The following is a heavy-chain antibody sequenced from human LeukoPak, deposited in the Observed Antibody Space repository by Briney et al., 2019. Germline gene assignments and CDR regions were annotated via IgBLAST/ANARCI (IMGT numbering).Heavy chain of an antibody. Sequence: SETLSLTCTVSGGSISSGDYYWSWIRQPPGKGLEWIGYIYYSGSTYYNPSLKSRVTISVDTPKNQFSLKLSSVTAADTAVYYCVRSVVVTAKSGAYAFDIWGQGTMVTVSS. CDR1: GGSISSGDYY. J-gene: IGHJ3*02. D-gene: IGHD2-21*02. CDR3: VRSVVVTAKSGAYAFDI. V-gene: IGHV4-30-4*01. CDR2: IYYSGST.